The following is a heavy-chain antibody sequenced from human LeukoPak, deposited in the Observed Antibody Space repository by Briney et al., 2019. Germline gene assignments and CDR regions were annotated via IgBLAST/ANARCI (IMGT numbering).Heavy chain of an antibody. J-gene: IGHJ5*02. CDR1: GGSISSSSYY. V-gene: IGHV4-39*07. D-gene: IGHD6-13*01. CDR2: IYYSGST. Sequence: SETLSLTCTVSGGSISSSSYYWGWIRQPPGKGLEWIGSIYYSGSTYYNPSLKSRVTISVDTSKNQFSLKLSSVTAVDTAVYYCARDLPYSSKNWFDPWGQGTLVTVSS. CDR3: ARDLPYSSKNWFDP.